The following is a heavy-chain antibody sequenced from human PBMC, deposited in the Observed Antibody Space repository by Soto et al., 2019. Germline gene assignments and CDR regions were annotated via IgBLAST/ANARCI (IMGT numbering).Heavy chain of an antibody. Sequence: ASVKVSCKASGGTFSSYAISWVRQAPGQGLEWMGGIIPIFGTANYAQKFQGRVTITADESTSTAYMELSSLRSEDTAVYYCATLSCFYDSSCYYYIDFWGQGTLVTVSS. V-gene: IGHV1-69*13. D-gene: IGHD3-22*01. CDR1: GGTFSSYA. J-gene: IGHJ4*02. CDR2: IIPIFGTA. CDR3: ATLSCFYDSSCYYYIDF.